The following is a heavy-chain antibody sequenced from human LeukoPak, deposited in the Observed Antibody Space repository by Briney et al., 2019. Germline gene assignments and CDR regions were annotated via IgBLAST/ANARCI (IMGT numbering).Heavy chain of an antibody. V-gene: IGHV4-34*01. CDR1: GGSFSGYY. Sequence: PSETLSLTCAVYGGSFSGYYWSWIRQPPGKGLEWIGEINHSGSTNYNPSLKSRATISVDTSKTQFSLKLSSVTAADTAVYYCARFPGSAEYRHYYYMDVWGKGTTVTVSS. D-gene: IGHD2-15*01. J-gene: IGHJ6*03. CDR2: INHSGST. CDR3: ARFPGSAEYRHYYYMDV.